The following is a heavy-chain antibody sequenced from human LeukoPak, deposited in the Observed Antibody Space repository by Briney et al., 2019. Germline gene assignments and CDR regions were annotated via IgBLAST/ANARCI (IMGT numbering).Heavy chain of an antibody. D-gene: IGHD4-17*01. CDR1: GFTFSNYA. CDR3: ATDYGDSPAY. CDR2: ISDSGRNT. J-gene: IGHJ4*02. V-gene: IGHV3-23*01. Sequence: GGSLRLSCVASGFTFSNYAMSWVRQAPGKGLEWVSAISDSGRNTFYADSVKGRFTISRDNSKNTLYLQMNSLRAEDTAVYYCATDYGDSPAYWGQGTLVTASS.